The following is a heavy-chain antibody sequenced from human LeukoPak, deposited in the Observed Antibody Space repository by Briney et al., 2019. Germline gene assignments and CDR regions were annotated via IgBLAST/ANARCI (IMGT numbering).Heavy chain of an antibody. J-gene: IGHJ3*02. Sequence: PGGSLRLSCAASGFTFSSYSMNWVRQAPGKGLEWVSSISSSSSYIYYADSVKGRFTISRDNAKNSLYLQMNSLRAEDTAVYYCARFLDGSPGAFDIWGQGTMVTVSS. CDR1: GFTFSSYS. CDR3: ARFLDGSPGAFDI. D-gene: IGHD1-26*01. V-gene: IGHV3-21*01. CDR2: ISSSSSYI.